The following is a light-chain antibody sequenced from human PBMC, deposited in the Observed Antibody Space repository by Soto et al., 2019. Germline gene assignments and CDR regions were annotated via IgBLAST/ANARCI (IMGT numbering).Light chain of an antibody. CDR1: SSDIGGYNY. J-gene: IGLJ1*01. Sequence: QSVLTQPRSVSGSPGQSVIISCTGTSSDIGGYNYVSWYQQHAGKAPKLMIYDVTKRPSGVPDRFSGSKSGNTASLTISGLQAEDEADYYCSSYAGISNYGFGGGTKVTVL. V-gene: IGLV2-11*01. CDR3: SSYAGISNYG. CDR2: DVT.